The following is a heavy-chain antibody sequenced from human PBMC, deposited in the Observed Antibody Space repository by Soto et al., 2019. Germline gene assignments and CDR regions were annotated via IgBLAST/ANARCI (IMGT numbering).Heavy chain of an antibody. CDR3: ARDYYDPYYYYYGMDV. Sequence: SVKVSCKASGGTFSSYAISWVRQAPGQGLEWMGGIIPIFGTANYAQKFQGRVTITADESTSTAYMELSSLRSEDTAVYYCARDYYDPYYYYYGMDVWGQGTTVTVSS. CDR2: IIPIFGTA. D-gene: IGHD3-22*01. V-gene: IGHV1-69*13. J-gene: IGHJ6*02. CDR1: GGTFSSYA.